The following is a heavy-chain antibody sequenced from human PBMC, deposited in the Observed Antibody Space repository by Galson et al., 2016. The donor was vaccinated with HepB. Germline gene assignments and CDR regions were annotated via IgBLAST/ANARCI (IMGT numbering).Heavy chain of an antibody. D-gene: IGHD4-17*01. CDR3: ASSDYGDYGGREFDY. V-gene: IGHV6-1*01. CDR1: GDSVSSISAD. Sequence: CAISGDSVSSISADWYWIRQSPSRGLEWLGRTYYRSKWHFDYAESVESRIAINPDTAKNQFSLQLNSVTPEDTAVYYCASSDYGDYGGREFDYWGQGTLVTVSS. CDR2: TYYRSKWHF. J-gene: IGHJ4*02.